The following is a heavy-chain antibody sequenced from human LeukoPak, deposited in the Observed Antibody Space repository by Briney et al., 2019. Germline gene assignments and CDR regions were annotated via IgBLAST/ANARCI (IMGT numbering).Heavy chain of an antibody. Sequence: GGSLRLSCAASGFTFSRYWMSWVRQAPGKGLEGVANIKEDGGEKYYVDSVKGRFTISRDNTKNSLLLQMNSLRAEDTAIYYCARDDYYSNADWGQGTLVTVSS. CDR2: IKEDGGEK. CDR1: GFTFSRYW. J-gene: IGHJ4*02. CDR3: ARDDYYSNAD. V-gene: IGHV3-7*01. D-gene: IGHD3-22*01.